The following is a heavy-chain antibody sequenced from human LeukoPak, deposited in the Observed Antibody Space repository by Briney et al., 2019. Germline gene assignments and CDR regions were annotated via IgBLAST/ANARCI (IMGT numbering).Heavy chain of an antibody. J-gene: IGHJ4*02. CDR1: GGTFSSYA. D-gene: IGHD6-13*01. CDR2: IIPIFGTA. CDR3: ARGKPGYSSSWYFAAFDY. Sequence: SVKVSCKASGGTFSSYAISWVRQAPGQGLEWMGGIIPIFGTANYAQKFQGRVTITADEFTSTAYMELSSLRSEDTAVYYCARGKPGYSSSWYFAAFDYWGQGTLVTVSS. V-gene: IGHV1-69*13.